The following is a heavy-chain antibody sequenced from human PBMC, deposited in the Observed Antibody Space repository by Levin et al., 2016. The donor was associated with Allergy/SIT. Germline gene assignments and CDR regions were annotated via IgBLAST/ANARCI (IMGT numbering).Heavy chain of an antibody. V-gene: IGHV3-30*03. CDR2: ISYDGSNK. D-gene: IGHD4/OR15-4a*01. J-gene: IGHJ4*02. Sequence: VRQAPGKGLEWVAVISYDGSNKYYADSVKGRFTISRDNSKNTLYLQMNSLRAEDTAVYYCARAANLDYWGQGTLVTVSS. CDR3: ARAANLDY.